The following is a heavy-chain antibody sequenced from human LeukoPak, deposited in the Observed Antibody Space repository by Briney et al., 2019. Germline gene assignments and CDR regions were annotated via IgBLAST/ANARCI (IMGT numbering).Heavy chain of an antibody. J-gene: IGHJ6*03. CDR3: TTAGYYDILTGPGYYYYYYMDV. D-gene: IGHD3-9*01. Sequence: PGGSLRLSCAASGFTFSNAWMSWVRQAPGKGLEWVGRIKSKTDGGTTDYAAPVKGRFTISRDDSKNTLYLQMNSLKTEDTAVYYCTTAGYYDILTGPGYYYYYYMDVWGKGTTVAISS. CDR1: GFTFSNAW. V-gene: IGHV3-15*01. CDR2: IKSKTDGGTT.